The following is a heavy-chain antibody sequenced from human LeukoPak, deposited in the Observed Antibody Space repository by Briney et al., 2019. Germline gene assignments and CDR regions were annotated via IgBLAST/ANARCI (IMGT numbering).Heavy chain of an antibody. CDR3: ARHHSYYGSGSYYKGIDY. J-gene: IGHJ4*02. V-gene: IGHV4-59*08. D-gene: IGHD3-10*01. CDR2: IYYSGST. CDR1: GGSISNYY. Sequence: SETLSLTCTVSGGSISNYYWSWIRQPPGKGLEWIGYIYYSGSTNYNSSLKSRVTISVDTSKNQFSLKLSSVTAADTAVYYCARHHSYYGSGSYYKGIDYWGQGTLVTVSS.